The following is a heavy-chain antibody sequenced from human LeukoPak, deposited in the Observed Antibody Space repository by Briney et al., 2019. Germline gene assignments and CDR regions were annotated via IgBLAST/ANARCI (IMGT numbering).Heavy chain of an antibody. V-gene: IGHV3-23*01. CDR1: GFSFSSHA. CDR2: VSGSGGTT. CDR3: AKERSGSPSDY. D-gene: IGHD3-10*01. Sequence: GGSLRLSCAASGFSFSSHAMTWVRQAPGKGLEWVSTVSGSGGTTYYADSVKGRFIISRDNSKNMLYLQMNSLRADDTAVYYCAKERSGSPSDYWGQGTLVTVSS. J-gene: IGHJ4*02.